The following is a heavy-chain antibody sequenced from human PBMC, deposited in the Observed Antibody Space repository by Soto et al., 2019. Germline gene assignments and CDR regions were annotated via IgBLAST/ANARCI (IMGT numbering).Heavy chain of an antibody. D-gene: IGHD6-13*01. J-gene: IGHJ3*02. Sequence: GGSLRLSCAASGFTFSSYSMNWVRQAPGKELEWVAYISSSSSTISYADSVKGRFTISRDNAKNTLYLQMNSLRAEDTAVYYCARSSSWYSHDAFDIWGQGALVTVSS. CDR2: ISSSSSTI. CDR1: GFTFSSYS. V-gene: IGHV3-48*01. CDR3: ARSSSWYSHDAFDI.